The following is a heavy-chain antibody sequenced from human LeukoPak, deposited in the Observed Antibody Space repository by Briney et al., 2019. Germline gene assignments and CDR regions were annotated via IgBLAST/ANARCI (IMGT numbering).Heavy chain of an antibody. V-gene: IGHV4-4*02. CDR1: GGSISSSNW. J-gene: IGHJ4*02. Sequence: SGTLSLTCAVSGGSISSSNWWSWVRQPPGKGLEWIGEIYHSGSTNYNPSLNSRVTISVDKSKNQFSLKLSSVTAADTAVYYRATTADQLTPLGYWGQGTLVTVSS. D-gene: IGHD2-2*01. CDR3: ATTADQLTPLGY. CDR2: IYHSGST.